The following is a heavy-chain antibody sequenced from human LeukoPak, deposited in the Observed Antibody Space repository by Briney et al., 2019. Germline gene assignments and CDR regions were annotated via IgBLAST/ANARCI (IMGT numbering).Heavy chain of an antibody. V-gene: IGHV4-61*01. CDR3: ARASGVVTD. D-gene: IGHD2-21*02. CDR2: IYYSGST. J-gene: IGHJ4*02. CDR1: GYSISSGYY. Sequence: SETLSLTCTVSGYSISSGYYWSWIRQPPGKGLEWIGYIYYSGSTNYNPSLKSRVTISVDTSKNQFSLKLSSVTAADTAVYYCARASGVVTDWGQGTLVTVSS.